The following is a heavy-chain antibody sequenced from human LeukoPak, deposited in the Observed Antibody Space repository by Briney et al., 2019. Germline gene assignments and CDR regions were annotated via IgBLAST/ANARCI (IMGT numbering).Heavy chain of an antibody. Sequence: PSETLSLTCAVYGGSFSGYYWSWIRQPPGKGLEWIGEINHSGSTNYNPSLKSRVTISVDTSKNQFSLKLSSVTAADTAVYYCARDPFDWLDRKSDYWGQGTLVTVPS. CDR1: GGSFSGYY. CDR2: INHSGST. D-gene: IGHD3-9*01. V-gene: IGHV4-34*01. CDR3: ARDPFDWLDRKSDY. J-gene: IGHJ4*02.